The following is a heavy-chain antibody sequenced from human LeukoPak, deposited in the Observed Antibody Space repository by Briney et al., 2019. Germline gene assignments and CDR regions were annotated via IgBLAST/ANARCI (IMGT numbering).Heavy chain of an antibody. Sequence: PGGSLRLSCAASGFTFSSYWMSWVRQAPGKGLEWVANIKQDGSEKYYVDSVKGRFTISRDNAKNSLYLQMNSLRAEDTAVYYCAREWGAAYERGFDYWGQGTLVTVSS. V-gene: IGHV3-7*01. CDR1: GFTFSSYW. CDR3: AREWGAAYERGFDY. D-gene: IGHD1-1*01. J-gene: IGHJ4*02. CDR2: IKQDGSEK.